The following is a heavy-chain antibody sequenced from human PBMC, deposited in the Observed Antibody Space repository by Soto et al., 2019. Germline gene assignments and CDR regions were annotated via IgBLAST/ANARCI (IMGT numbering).Heavy chain of an antibody. CDR3: ARATGADKEDY. D-gene: IGHD3-10*01. J-gene: IGHJ4*02. CDR2: IKEDGSER. V-gene: IGHV3-7*04. Sequence: EVQLVESGGGLIQHGGSLRLSCAASGFTFSSYWMSWVRQAPGKGLEGVANIKEDGSERYYVDSVKGRFTISRDNAKNSLYLQMNSLRAEDTAVYYCARATGADKEDYWGQGTLVTVSS. CDR1: GFTFSSYW.